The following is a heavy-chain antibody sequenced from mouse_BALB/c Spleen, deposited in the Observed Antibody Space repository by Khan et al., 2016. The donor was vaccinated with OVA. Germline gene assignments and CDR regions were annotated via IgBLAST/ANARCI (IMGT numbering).Heavy chain of an antibody. CDR1: GYIFTSYW. CDR2: IYPGTDNS. Sequence: QVQLKESGAELVRPGASVKLSCKTSGYIFTSYWIHWVKQRFGQGLEWIARIYPGTDNSYYNEKFKDKATLTADKSSSTAYMQLSTLKSEDSDVFYYAGEEALYHFDDWGQGTTLTVSS. CDR3: AGEEALYHFDD. D-gene: IGHD3-2*02. V-gene: IGHV1-76*01. J-gene: IGHJ2*01.